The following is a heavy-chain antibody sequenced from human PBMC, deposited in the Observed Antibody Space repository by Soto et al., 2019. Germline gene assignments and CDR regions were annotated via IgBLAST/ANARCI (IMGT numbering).Heavy chain of an antibody. J-gene: IGHJ5*02. CDR3: ARDVEYYDSSGYYYVVWFDP. Sequence: VQLVQSGAEVKKPGSSVKVSCKASGGTFSSYAISWVRQAPGQGLEWMGGIIPIFGTANYAQKFQGRVTITADESTSTAYMELSSLRSEDTAVYYCARDVEYYDSSGYYYVVWFDPWGQGTLVTVSS. CDR1: GGTFSSYA. D-gene: IGHD3-22*01. CDR2: IIPIFGTA. V-gene: IGHV1-69*01.